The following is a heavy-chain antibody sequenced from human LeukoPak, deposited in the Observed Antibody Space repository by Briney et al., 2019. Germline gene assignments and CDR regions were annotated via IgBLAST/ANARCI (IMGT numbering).Heavy chain of an antibody. CDR2: IYYSGST. V-gene: IGHV4-59*08. CDR1: GGSISSYY. CDR3: ARHGSPYYYYYYMDV. J-gene: IGHJ6*03. Sequence: SETLSLTWTVSGGSISSYYWSWIRQPPGKGLEWIGYIYYSGSTNYNPSPKSRVTISVDTSKNQFSLKLSSVTAADTAVYYCARHGSPYYYYYYMDVWGKGTTVTVSS.